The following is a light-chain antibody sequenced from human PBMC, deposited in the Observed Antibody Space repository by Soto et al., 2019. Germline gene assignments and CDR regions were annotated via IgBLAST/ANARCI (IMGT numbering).Light chain of an antibody. CDR3: QSHDSSLNSWV. Sequence: QSVLTQPPSMSGAPGQRVTISCTGSSSNIGAGYDVHWYQPLPGTAPKLLIYGNTNRPSGVPDRISGSKSGTSASLAITGLQAEDEADYYCQSHDSSLNSWVFGGGTKLTVL. CDR1: SSNIGAGYD. J-gene: IGLJ3*02. V-gene: IGLV1-40*01. CDR2: GNT.